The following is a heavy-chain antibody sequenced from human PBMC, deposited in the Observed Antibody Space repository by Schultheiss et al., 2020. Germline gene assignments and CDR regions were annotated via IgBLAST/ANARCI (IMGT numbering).Heavy chain of an antibody. Sequence: GGSLRLSCAASGFTFSSYAMHWVRQAPGKGLEWVSAISGSGDNTYYADSVKGRFTISRDNSKNTLFLQMNSLRAEDTAVYYCAKWGDYYGSSGYYWWGQGTLVTGSS. V-gene: IGHV3-23*01. CDR3: AKWGDYYGSSGYYW. J-gene: IGHJ4*02. CDR1: GFTFSSYA. CDR2: ISGSGDNT. D-gene: IGHD3-22*01.